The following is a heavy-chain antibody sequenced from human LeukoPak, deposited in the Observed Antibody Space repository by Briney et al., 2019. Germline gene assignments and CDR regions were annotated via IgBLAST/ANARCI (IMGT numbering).Heavy chain of an antibody. CDR2: IYSGGST. J-gene: IGHJ4*02. CDR3: ARSIITRY. V-gene: IGHV3-66*01. Sequence: GGSLRLSCAASEFSVGSNYMTWVRQAPGKGLEWVSLIYSGGSTYYADSVKGRFTISRDNSKNSLYLQMHSLRAEDTAVYYCARSIITRYWGQGTLVTVSS. CDR1: EFSVGSNY. D-gene: IGHD3-22*01.